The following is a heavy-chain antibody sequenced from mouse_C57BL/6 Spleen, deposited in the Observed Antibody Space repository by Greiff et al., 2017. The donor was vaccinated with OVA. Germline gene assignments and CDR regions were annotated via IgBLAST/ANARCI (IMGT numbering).Heavy chain of an antibody. CDR3: ARYSDHEGFAY. CDR1: GFTFTDYY. CDR2: IRNKANGYTT. J-gene: IGHJ3*01. V-gene: IGHV7-3*01. D-gene: IGHD2-13*01. Sequence: EVMLVESGGGLVQPGGSLSLSCAASGFTFTDYYMSWVRQPPGKALEWLGFIRNKANGYTTEYSASVKGRFNISRDNSQSILYLQMNALRAEDSATYYCARYSDHEGFAYWGQGTLVTVSA.